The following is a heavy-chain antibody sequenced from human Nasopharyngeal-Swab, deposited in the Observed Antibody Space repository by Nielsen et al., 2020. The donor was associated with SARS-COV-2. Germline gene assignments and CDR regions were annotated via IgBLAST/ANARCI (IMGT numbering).Heavy chain of an antibody. D-gene: IGHD5-18*01. CDR2: IYYSGST. V-gene: IGHV4-61*01. CDR3: ARDLGYSGWFDP. CDR1: GGSVSSGSYY. J-gene: IGHJ5*02. Sequence: SETLSLTCTVSGGSVSSGSYYWSWIRQPPGKGLEWIGYIYYSGSTNYNPSLKSRVPISVVTSKNQFSLKLSSVTAADTAVYYCARDLGYSGWFDPWGQGTLVTVSS.